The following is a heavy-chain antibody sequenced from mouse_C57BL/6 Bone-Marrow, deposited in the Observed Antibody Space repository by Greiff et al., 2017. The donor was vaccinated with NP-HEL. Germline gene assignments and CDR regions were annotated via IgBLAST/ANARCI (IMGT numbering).Heavy chain of an antibody. CDR1: GFTFSDYG. CDR2: ISSGSSTI. CDR3: SRNYDYVGGFAY. J-gene: IGHJ3*01. D-gene: IGHD2-4*01. Sequence: DVQLVASGGGLVKPGGSLKLSCAASGFTFSDYGMHWVRQAPEKGLEWVAYISSGSSTIYYADTVKGRFTISRDNAKNTLFLQMARLRSEDTAMYYCSRNYDYVGGFAYWGQGTLVTVSA. V-gene: IGHV5-17*01.